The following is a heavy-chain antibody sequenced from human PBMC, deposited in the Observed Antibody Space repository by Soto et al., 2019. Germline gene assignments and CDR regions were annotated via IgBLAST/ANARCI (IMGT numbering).Heavy chain of an antibody. CDR1: GGTFSSYA. Sequence: QVQLVQSGAEVKKPGSSVKVSCKASGGTFSSYAISWVRQAPGQGLEWMGGIIPIFGTANYAQKFQGRVTITADDTTSRAYIGLSSLRAEDTAVYYWALKGLVRGYGLAVWGQGTTVTVSS. CDR3: ALKGLVRGYGLAV. D-gene: IGHD3-10*01. CDR2: IIPIFGTA. J-gene: IGHJ6*02. V-gene: IGHV1-69*12.